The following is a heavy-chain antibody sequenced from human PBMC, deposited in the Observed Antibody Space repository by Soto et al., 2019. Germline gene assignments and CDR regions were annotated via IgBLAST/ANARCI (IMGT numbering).Heavy chain of an antibody. CDR2: IDPSDSDT. CDR3: ATSPHCGGDCYDLDS. J-gene: IGHJ4*02. CDR1: GYRFTAYW. D-gene: IGHD2-21*01. Sequence: GESLKIACKGSGYRFTAYWINWVRQMPGRGLEWMGRIDPSDSDTKYSPSFEGHVSFTADKSITTAYLQWSSLRSSDTAMYFCATSPHCGGDCYDLDSWGQGTLVTVSS. V-gene: IGHV5-10-1*01.